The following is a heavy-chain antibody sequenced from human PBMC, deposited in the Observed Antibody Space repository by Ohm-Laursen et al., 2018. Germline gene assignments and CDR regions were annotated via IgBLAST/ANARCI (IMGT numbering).Heavy chain of an antibody. D-gene: IGHD6-19*01. CDR1: GFTFTNYA. Sequence: SLRLSCAASGFTFTNYAMSWVRQAPGKGLEWVSAISDVGTSTYYADSVKGRFTISRDNSKNTLFLQMNSLRAEDTAVYYCAKDQKQWLAYFDYWGQGTLVTVSS. CDR2: ISDVGTST. CDR3: AKDQKQWLAYFDY. J-gene: IGHJ4*02. V-gene: IGHV3-23*01.